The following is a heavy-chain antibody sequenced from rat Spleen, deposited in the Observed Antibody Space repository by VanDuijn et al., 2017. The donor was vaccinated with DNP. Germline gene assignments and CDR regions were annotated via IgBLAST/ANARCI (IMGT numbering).Heavy chain of an antibody. J-gene: IGHJ2*01. CDR2: ISPSGGST. Sequence: EVQLVESGGGLVQPGRSLKVSCAASGFTLSNYGIHWIRQAPTKGLEWVASISPSGGSTYYRDSVKDRFTISRDNAKSTLYQQMDSLRYEDTATYYCATDGLQFNYGGYDYWGQGVMVTVSS. CDR3: ATDGLQFNYGGYDY. V-gene: IGHV5-19*01. CDR1: GFTLSNYG. D-gene: IGHD1-11*01.